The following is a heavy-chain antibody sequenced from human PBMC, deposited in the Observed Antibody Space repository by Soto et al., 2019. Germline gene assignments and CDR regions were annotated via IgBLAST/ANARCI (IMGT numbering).Heavy chain of an antibody. CDR3: ARGVYGSGSYLVY. D-gene: IGHD3-10*01. J-gene: IGHJ4*02. CDR1: GFTVSSNY. V-gene: IGHV3-66*01. Sequence: EVPLVESGGGLVQPGGSLRLSCAASGFTVSSNYMSWVRQAPGKGLEWVSVIYSGGSTYYADSVKGRFTISRDNSKNTLYLQMNSLRAEDTAVYYCARGVYGSGSYLVYWGQGTLVTVSS. CDR2: IYSGGST.